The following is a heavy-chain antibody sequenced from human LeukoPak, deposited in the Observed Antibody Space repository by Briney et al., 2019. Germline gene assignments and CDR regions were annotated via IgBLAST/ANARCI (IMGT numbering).Heavy chain of an antibody. CDR2: INSDATTK. CDR3: VRGDIPSYYDSSGYYPFDK. V-gene: IGHV3-74*01. D-gene: IGHD3-22*01. CDR1: GFTFSNFW. J-gene: IGHJ4*02. Sequence: GGSLRLSCAASGFTFSNFWRHWVRHVPGKGLVGVSRINSDATTKNYADSVKGRFTISRDNAKNTLYLQMNSLRAEDTAVYYCVRGDIPSYYDSSGYYPFDKWRQGTLVTVSS.